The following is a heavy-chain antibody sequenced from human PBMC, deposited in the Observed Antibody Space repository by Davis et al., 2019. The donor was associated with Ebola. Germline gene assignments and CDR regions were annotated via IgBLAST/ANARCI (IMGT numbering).Heavy chain of an antibody. CDR3: AKDLLWWSASDV. CDR2: ISNDGIT. CDR1: EYSVSTNF. D-gene: IGHD2-21*01. Sequence: GESLKISCVASEYSVSTNFLSWVRQAPGKWLEWVSVISNDGITNYIDSVKGRFTISRDDSKNTVYLQMNNLRAEDTAVYYCAKDLLWWSASDVWGQGTTVTASS. J-gene: IGHJ6*02. V-gene: IGHV3-53*01.